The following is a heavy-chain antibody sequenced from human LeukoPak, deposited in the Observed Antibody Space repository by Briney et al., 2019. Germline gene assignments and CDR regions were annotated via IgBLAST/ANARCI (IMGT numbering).Heavy chain of an antibody. CDR1: GGTFSSYA. D-gene: IGHD2-2*01. V-gene: IGHV1-69*13. Sequence: SVKVSCKASGGTFSSYAISWVRQAPGQGLEWMGGIIPIFGTANYAQKFQGRVTITADESTSTAYVELSSLRSEDTAVYYCAREFSRYCSSTSCYPGLWFGEDFHFDYWGQGTLVTVSS. J-gene: IGHJ4*02. CDR3: AREFSRYCSSTSCYPGLWFGEDFHFDY. CDR2: IIPIFGTA.